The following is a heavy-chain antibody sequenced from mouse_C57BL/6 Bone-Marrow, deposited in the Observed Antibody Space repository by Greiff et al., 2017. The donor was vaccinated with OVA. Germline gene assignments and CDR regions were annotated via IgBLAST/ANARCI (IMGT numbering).Heavy chain of an antibody. D-gene: IGHD2-3*01. J-gene: IGHJ2*01. CDR1: GFTFSNYW. CDR3: TAGWLLRYYFDY. V-gene: IGHV6-3*01. CDR2: IRLKSDNYAT. Sequence: EVKLQESGGGLVQPGGSMKLSCVASGFTFSNYWMNWVRQSPEKGLEWVAQIRLKSDNYATHYAESVKGRFTISRDDSKSSVYLQMNNLRAEDTGIYYYTAGWLLRYYFDYWGQGTTLTVSS.